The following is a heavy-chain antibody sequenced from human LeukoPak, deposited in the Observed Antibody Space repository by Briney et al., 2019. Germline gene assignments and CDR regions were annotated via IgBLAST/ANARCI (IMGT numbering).Heavy chain of an antibody. Sequence: GGSLRLSCAASGFTFSDFYMSWIRQAPGKGLDWVSYISASSGYTNYADSVKRRFASSRDNAKNSLYLQMNSLRAEDTAVYYCARFMVTTSLYNYGMDVWGQGITVTVSS. D-gene: IGHD4-17*01. CDR1: GFTFSDFY. CDR2: ISASSGYT. CDR3: ARFMVTTSLYNYGMDV. J-gene: IGHJ6*01. V-gene: IGHV3-11*03.